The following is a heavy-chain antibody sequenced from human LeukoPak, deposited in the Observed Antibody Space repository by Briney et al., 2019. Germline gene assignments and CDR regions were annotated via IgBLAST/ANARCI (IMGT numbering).Heavy chain of an antibody. D-gene: IGHD3-22*01. CDR2: IRVSGSSGGRG. CDR3: ARDDDSSGKLFGY. Sequence: GALRLSCAASGFTFTIYAMSWVRQAPEKGLELVSVIRVSGSSGGRGCYADAIKGRFTLPRHNSKNTLYLQMNRLRADETAVYYCARDDDSSGKLFGYWGQGTLVTVS. CDR1: GFTFTIYA. J-gene: IGHJ4*02. V-gene: IGHV3-23*01.